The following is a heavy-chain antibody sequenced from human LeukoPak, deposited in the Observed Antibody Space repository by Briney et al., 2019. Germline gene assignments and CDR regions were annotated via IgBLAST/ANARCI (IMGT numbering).Heavy chain of an antibody. CDR2: INPNSGGT. D-gene: IGHD6-13*01. Sequence: ASVKVSCKASGYTFTGYYMHWVRQAPGQGLEWMGWINPNSGGTNYAQKFQGRVTMARDTSISTAYMELSRLRSDDTAVYYCARDNPQIPGIAAPDYWGHGTLVTVSS. CDR3: ARDNPQIPGIAAPDY. J-gene: IGHJ4*01. CDR1: GYTFTGYY. V-gene: IGHV1-2*02.